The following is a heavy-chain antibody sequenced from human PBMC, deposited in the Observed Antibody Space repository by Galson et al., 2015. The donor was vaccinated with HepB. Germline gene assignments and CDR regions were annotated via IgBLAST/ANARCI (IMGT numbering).Heavy chain of an antibody. J-gene: IGHJ5*02. CDR3: ARETSDDSSGYYLDWFDP. CDR1: GGSISSGSYY. CDR2: IYTSGST. V-gene: IGHV4-61*02. Sequence: LSLTCTVSGGSISSGSYYWSWIRQPAGKGLEWIGRIYTSGSTNYNPSLKSRVTMSVDTSKYQFSLKLSSVTAADTAVYYCARETSDDSSGYYLDWFDPWGQGTLVTVSS. D-gene: IGHD3-22*01.